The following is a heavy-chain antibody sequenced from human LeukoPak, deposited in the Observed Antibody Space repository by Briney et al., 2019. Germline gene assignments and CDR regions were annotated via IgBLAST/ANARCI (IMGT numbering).Heavy chain of an antibody. CDR2: INPNSGGT. Sequence: ASVKVFCKTSGNTFTGNYMHWVRQAPGQGLEWIGRINPNSGGTNLAQKFQGRVTMTRDTSISTAYMELSRLRSDDTAVYYCAREGDGFNSWAYFDYWGQGTLVTVSS. CDR3: AREGDGFNSWAYFDY. CDR1: GNTFTGNY. D-gene: IGHD5-24*01. V-gene: IGHV1-2*06. J-gene: IGHJ4*02.